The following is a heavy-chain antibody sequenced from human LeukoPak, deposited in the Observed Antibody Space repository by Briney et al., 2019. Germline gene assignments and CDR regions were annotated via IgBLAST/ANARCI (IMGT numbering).Heavy chain of an antibody. CDR3: ATRDFDF. CDR2: ISMSGRYI. V-gene: IGHV3-21*04. J-gene: IGHJ4*02. CDR1: GFTFDGYS. Sequence: PGGSLRLSCAASGFTFDGYSMNWVRQAPGKGLEWVASISMSGRYIHYAGSVRGRLTISRDNAKNSLYLQMNSLRAEDTALYYCATRDFDFWGQGTLVTVSS.